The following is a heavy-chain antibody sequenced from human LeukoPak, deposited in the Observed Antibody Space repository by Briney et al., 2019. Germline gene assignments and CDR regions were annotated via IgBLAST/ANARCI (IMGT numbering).Heavy chain of an antibody. Sequence: AGGSLRLSCAASGFTVSSNYMSWVRQAPGEGLEWVSVIYSGGSTYYADSVKGRFTISRDNSKNTLYLQMNSLRAEDTAVYYCARDNCTTVVTPGSCGYWGQGTLVTVSS. CDR1: GFTVSSNY. J-gene: IGHJ4*02. CDR3: ARDNCTTVVTPGSCGY. D-gene: IGHD4-23*01. CDR2: IYSGGST. V-gene: IGHV3-53*05.